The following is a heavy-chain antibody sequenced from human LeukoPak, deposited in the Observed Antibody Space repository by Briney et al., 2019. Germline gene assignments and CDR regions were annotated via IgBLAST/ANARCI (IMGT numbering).Heavy chain of an antibody. J-gene: IGHJ4*02. CDR3: ARTYGSGSGFDY. CDR2: IYHSGST. D-gene: IGHD3-10*01. CDR1: GYSITTGYY. V-gene: IGHV4-38-2*01. Sequence: SETLSLTCAVSGYSITTGYYWGWIRQPPGKGLEWIGSIYHSGSTYNNPSLKSRVTISVDTSKNQFSLNLRSVTAADTAAYYCARTYGSGSGFDYWGQGTLVTVSS.